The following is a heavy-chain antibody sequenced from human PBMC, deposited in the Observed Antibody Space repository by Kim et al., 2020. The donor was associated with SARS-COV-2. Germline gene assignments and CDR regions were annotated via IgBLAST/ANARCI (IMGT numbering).Heavy chain of an antibody. Sequence: SETLSLTCAVSGAAIRSDSYYWGWARLAPGQGLEWIGTIYSGGTTYYNPSLRSRVTLSMDTSKNEYSLKLTSVTAADTAVYYCASRYGWGSYTTLWGRGTLVTVSS. D-gene: IGHD3-10*01. V-gene: IGHV4-39*01. J-gene: IGHJ4*02. CDR2: IYSGGTT. CDR3: ASRYGWGSYTTL. CDR1: GAAIRSDSYY.